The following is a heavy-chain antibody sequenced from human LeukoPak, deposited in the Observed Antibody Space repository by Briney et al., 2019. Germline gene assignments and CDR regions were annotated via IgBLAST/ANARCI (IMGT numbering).Heavy chain of an antibody. J-gene: IGHJ4*02. Sequence: GGSLRLSCAASGVIFSSYAMSWVRQAPGKGLEWVSAISGSGGSTYYADSVKGRFTISRDNSKNTLYLQMNSLRAEDTAVYYCAKELAAVAGLGGNYFDYWGQGTLVTVSS. CDR2: ISGSGGST. CDR3: AKELAAVAGLGGNYFDY. D-gene: IGHD6-19*01. V-gene: IGHV3-23*01. CDR1: GVIFSSYA.